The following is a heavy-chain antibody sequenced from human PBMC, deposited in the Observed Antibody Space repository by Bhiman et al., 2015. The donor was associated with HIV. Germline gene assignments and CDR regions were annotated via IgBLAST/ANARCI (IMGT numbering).Heavy chain of an antibody. V-gene: IGHV3-9*01. D-gene: IGHD3-9*01. Sequence: EVQLVESGGGLVQPGRSLRLSCTASGFTFDDYGMHWVRQAPGKGLEWVSGINWNSGSVVYADSVKGRFTISRDNAKNSLYLQMNSLRTEDTAFYYCAKDHLLRYFDWLSPPDYWGQGTLVTVSS. J-gene: IGHJ4*02. CDR1: GFTFDDYG. CDR2: INWNSGSV. CDR3: AKDHLLRYFDWLSPPDY.